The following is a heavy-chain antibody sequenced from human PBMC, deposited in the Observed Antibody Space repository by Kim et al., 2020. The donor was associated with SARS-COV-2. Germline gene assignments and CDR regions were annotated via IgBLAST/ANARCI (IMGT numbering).Heavy chain of an antibody. CDR3: ARVVGASRFDY. CDR2: ISSSSSYT. CDR1: GFTFSDYY. V-gene: IGHV3-11*06. J-gene: IGHJ4*02. D-gene: IGHD1-26*01. Sequence: GGSLRLSCAASGFTFSDYYMSWIRQAPGKGLEWVSYISSSSSYTNNADSVKGRFTISRDNAKKSLYLQMNSMRAEDTAVYYCARVVGASRFDYWGQGALVTVSS.